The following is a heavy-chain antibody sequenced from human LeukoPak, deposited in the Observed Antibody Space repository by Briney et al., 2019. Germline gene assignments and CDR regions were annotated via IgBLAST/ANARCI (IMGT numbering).Heavy chain of an antibody. J-gene: IGHJ4*02. Sequence: TGRSLRLSCAASGFTFDDYAMHWVRQVPGKGLEWVSSISWDGANSVHADAVKGRFTISRDNAKNTLYLQMNSLRGEDTAVYYCAPSSLTFSNGWYGYWGQGTLVTVSS. D-gene: IGHD6-19*01. CDR1: GFTFDDYA. V-gene: IGHV3-9*01. CDR2: ISWDGANS. CDR3: APSSLTFSNGWYGY.